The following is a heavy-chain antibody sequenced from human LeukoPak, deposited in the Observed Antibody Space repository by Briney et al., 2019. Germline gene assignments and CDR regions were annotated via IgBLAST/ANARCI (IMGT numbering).Heavy chain of an antibody. CDR1: GFTFGDYA. D-gene: IGHD4-11*01. CDR2: IRSKAYGGTT. V-gene: IGHV3-49*04. Sequence: GGSLRLSCTASGFTFGDYAMSWVRQAPGKGLEWVGFIRSKAYGGTTEYAASVKGRFTISRDDSKSIAYLQMNSLKTEDTAVYYCTREDDYTTYFDHWGQGTLVTVSS. CDR3: TREDDYTTYFDH. J-gene: IGHJ4*02.